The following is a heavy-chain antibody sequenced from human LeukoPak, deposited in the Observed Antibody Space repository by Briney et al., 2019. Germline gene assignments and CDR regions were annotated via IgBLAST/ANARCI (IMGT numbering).Heavy chain of an antibody. CDR1: GGSMSSYY. J-gene: IGHJ4*02. D-gene: IGHD2-21*01. V-gene: IGHV4-59*08. CDR3: ARVIAREYFDC. CDR2: ISYTGRT. Sequence: SETLSLTCTVSGGSMSSYYWSWSRQPPGKGMECIGSISYTGRTNYNPSLKSRVTISVDTSKNQFSLKLSSVTAADTAVYYCARVIAREYFDCWGQGTLVTVSS.